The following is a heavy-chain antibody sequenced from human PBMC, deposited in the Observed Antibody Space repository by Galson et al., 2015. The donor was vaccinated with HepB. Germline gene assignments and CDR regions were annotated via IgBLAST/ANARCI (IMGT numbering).Heavy chain of an antibody. V-gene: IGHV6-1*01. D-gene: IGHD6-13*01. CDR2: TYYRSKWYN. Sequence: CAISGDSVSSNSAAWNWIRQSPSRGLEWLGRTYYRSKWYNDYAVSVKSRITINPGTSKNQFSLQLNSVTPEDTAVYYCARALVVPRIWQQLVYFDYWGQGTLVTVSS. J-gene: IGHJ4*02. CDR1: GDSVSSNSAA. CDR3: ARALVVPRIWQQLVYFDY.